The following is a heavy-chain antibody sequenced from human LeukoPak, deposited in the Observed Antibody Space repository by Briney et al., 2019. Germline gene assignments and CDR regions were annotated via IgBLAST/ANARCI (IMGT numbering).Heavy chain of an antibody. V-gene: IGHV3-11*06. CDR3: ARDEGERYFDH. J-gene: IGHJ4*02. D-gene: IGHD2-21*01. CDR1: GFTFSDYY. CDR2: IRSGNSYT. Sequence: GGSLRLSCAASGFTFSDYYMNWIRQAPGKGLEWISYIRSGNSYTHYADSVQGRFTISRDNAKNSLYLQMNSLRAEDTAVYYCARDEGERYFDHWGQGTLVTVSS.